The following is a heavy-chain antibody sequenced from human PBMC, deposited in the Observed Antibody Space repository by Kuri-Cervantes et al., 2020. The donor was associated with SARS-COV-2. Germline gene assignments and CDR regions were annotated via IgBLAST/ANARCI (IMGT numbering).Heavy chain of an antibody. J-gene: IGHJ6*04. CDR1: GDSITSSRYY. Sequence: SETLSLTCTVSGDSITSSRYYWGWIRQPPGKGLEWIGSMYYSGSTYYNLSLKSRLTISVDTSKNQFSLKLSSVTVAGTAVYYCARGRRGYSYLAADVWGKGTTVTVSS. CDR2: MYYSGST. D-gene: IGHD5-18*01. V-gene: IGHV4-39*01. CDR3: ARGRRGYSYLAADV.